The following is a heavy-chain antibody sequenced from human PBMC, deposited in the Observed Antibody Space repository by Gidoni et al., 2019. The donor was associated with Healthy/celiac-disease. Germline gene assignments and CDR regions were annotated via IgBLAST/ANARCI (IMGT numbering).Heavy chain of an antibody. V-gene: IGHV3-48*04. D-gene: IGHD4-17*01. CDR2: ISSSSSTI. CDR1: GFTFSSYS. CDR3: ARERSNYGKDAFDI. Sequence: EVQLVESGGGLVQPGGSLRLSCAASGFTFSSYSMNWVRQAPGKGLEWVSYISSSSSTIYYADSVKGRFTISRDNAKNSLYLQMNSLRAEDTAVYYGARERSNYGKDAFDIWGQGTMVTVSS. J-gene: IGHJ3*02.